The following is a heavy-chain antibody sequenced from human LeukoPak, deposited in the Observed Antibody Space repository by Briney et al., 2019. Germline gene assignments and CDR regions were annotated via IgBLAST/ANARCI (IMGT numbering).Heavy chain of an antibody. J-gene: IGHJ4*02. V-gene: IGHV3-74*01. CDR2: INADGSST. CDR1: GFTFSSYW. D-gene: IGHD6-6*01. Sequence: GGSLRLSCAASGFTFSSYWMHWVRQAPGKGLVWVSRINADGSSTSYADSVKGRFTISRDNAKNTLYLQMNSLRAEDTAVYYCARESLLIAAPFDYWGQGTLVTVSS. CDR3: ARESLLIAAPFDY.